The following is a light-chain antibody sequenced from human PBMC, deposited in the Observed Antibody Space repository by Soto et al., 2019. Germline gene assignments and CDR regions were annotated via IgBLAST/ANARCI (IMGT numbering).Light chain of an antibody. V-gene: IGKV1-8*01. Sequence: AIRMTQSPSSLSASTGDRVTITCRASQGISSYLAWYQQKPGKAPKLLIYAAYNLQSGVPSRFSGSGSGTDFTLTISCLQSEDFATYYCQQYYSYPRTFGKGTKVEIK. CDR1: QGISSY. J-gene: IGKJ1*01. CDR2: AAY. CDR3: QQYYSYPRT.